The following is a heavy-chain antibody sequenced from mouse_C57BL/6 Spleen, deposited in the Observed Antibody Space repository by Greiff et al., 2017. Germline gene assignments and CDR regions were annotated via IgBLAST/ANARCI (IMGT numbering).Heavy chain of an antibody. V-gene: IGHV1-52*01. D-gene: IGHD1-1*01. CDR1: GYTFTSYW. Sequence: QVQLQQPGAELVRPGSSVKLSCKASGYTFTSYWMHWVKQRPIQGLEWIGNIDPSDSETNYNQKFKDKATLTVDKSSSTAYMQLSSLTSEDSAVYYCARGRVATEVDYWGQGTTLTVSS. CDR2: IDPSDSET. CDR3: ARGRVATEVDY. J-gene: IGHJ2*01.